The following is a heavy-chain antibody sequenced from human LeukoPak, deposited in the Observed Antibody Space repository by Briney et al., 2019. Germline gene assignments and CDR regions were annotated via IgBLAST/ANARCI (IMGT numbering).Heavy chain of an antibody. CDR2: IYYSGST. D-gene: IGHD6-19*01. CDR1: GGSISSYY. J-gene: IGHJ3*02. Sequence: PSETLSLTCTVSGGSISSYYWSWIRQPPGKGLEWIGYIYYSGSTNYNPSLKSRVTISVDTSKNQFSLKLSSVTAADTAVYYRARDFFSSGWGDDAFDIWGQGTMVTVSS. V-gene: IGHV4-59*01. CDR3: ARDFFSSGWGDDAFDI.